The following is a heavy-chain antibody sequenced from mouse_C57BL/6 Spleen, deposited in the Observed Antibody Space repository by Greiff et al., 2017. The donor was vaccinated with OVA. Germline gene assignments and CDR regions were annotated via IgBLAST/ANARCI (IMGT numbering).Heavy chain of an antibody. CDR3: ALYDSYYVPIDY. J-gene: IGHJ2*01. V-gene: IGHV5-17*01. CDR2: ISSGSSTN. Sequence: EVKVVEPGGGLVKPGGSLKLSCAASGFTFSDYGMHWVRQAPEKGLEWVAYISSGSSTNYYADTVKGRVTISRDNAKNTLFLQMTSLRSEDTAMYYCALYDSYYVPIDYWGQGTTLTVSS. D-gene: IGHD2-3*01. CDR1: GFTFSDYG.